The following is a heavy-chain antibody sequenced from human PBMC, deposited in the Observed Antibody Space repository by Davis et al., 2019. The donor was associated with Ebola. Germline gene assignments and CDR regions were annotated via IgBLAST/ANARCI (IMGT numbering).Heavy chain of an antibody. CDR3: VRTTYGAPEY. CDR1: GFTFSSYW. D-gene: IGHD4-17*01. CDR2: ISNDGSST. J-gene: IGHJ4*02. V-gene: IGHV3-74*01. Sequence: GGSLRLSCTASGFTFSSYWMHWVRQAPGKGLVWVSRISNDGSSTNYADSVKGRFTISRDNAKNTLYLQMNSLRAEDTAVYYCVRTTYGAPEYWGQGTLVTVSS.